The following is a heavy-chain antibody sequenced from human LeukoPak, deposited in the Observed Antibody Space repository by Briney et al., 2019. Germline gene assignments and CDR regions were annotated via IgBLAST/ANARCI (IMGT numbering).Heavy chain of an antibody. J-gene: IGHJ2*01. V-gene: IGHV3-48*04. D-gene: IGHD2-15*01. CDR2: ISSSGGTI. CDR3: ARDYFSRAALLGYFDL. Sequence: GGSLRLSCAASGFTFSDYIINWVRQAPGKGLEWISYISSSGGTIYYADSVKGRFTISRDNTDNSLFLQMSSLRAEDTAVYYCARDYFSRAALLGYFDLWGRGTLVTVSS. CDR1: GFTFSDYI.